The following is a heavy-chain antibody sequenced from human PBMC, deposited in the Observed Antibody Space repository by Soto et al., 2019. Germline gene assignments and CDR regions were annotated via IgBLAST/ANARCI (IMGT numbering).Heavy chain of an antibody. CDR2: ISGSGGST. V-gene: IGHV3-23*01. J-gene: IGHJ4*02. Sequence: EVQLLESGGGLVQPGGSLRLSCAASGFTFSSYAMSWVRQAPGKGLEWVSAISGSGGSTYYGDSVKGRFTISRDNSKNTLYLQMDRLRAEDTAVYYCANLYYYDRSGYYYPFDYWGQGTLVTVSS. D-gene: IGHD3-22*01. CDR3: ANLYYYDRSGYYYPFDY. CDR1: GFTFSSYA.